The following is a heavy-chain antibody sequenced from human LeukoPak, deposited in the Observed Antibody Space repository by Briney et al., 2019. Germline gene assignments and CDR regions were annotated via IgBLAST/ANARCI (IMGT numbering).Heavy chain of an antibody. D-gene: IGHD3-16*01. Sequence: GGSLRLSCAASGFTFSDYYMSWIRQAPGKGLEWVSYISSSGSTIYYADSLKGRFTISRDNSKNTLYLQMNSLRAEDTAVYYCAKDLSVCYFDYWGQGNLVTVS. J-gene: IGHJ4*02. V-gene: IGHV3-11*01. CDR3: AKDLSVCYFDY. CDR1: GFTFSDYY. CDR2: ISSSGSTI.